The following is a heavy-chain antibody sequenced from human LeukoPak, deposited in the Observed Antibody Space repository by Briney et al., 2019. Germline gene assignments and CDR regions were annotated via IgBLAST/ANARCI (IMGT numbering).Heavy chain of an antibody. CDR3: ARDPRGYSYGPYYFDY. V-gene: IGHV1-46*01. CDR1: GYTFTSYY. D-gene: IGHD5-18*01. J-gene: IGHJ4*02. CDR2: INPSGGST. Sequence: GSSVKVSCKASGYTFTSYYMHWVRQAPGQGLEWMGTINPSGGSTSYAQKFQGRVTMTRDTSTSTVYMELSSLRSEDTAVYYCARDPRGYSYGPYYFDYWGQGTLVTVSS.